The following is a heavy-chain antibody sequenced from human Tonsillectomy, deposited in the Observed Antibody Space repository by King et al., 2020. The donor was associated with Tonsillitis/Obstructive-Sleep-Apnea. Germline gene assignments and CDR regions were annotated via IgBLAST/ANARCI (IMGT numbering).Heavy chain of an antibody. J-gene: IGHJ4*02. CDR1: GGSISSYY. V-gene: IGHV4-59*08. Sequence: QLQESGPGLVKPSETLSLTCSVSGGSISSYYWSWLRQPPGKGLEGIGYIYSSGSTNYNPSLKSRVTISVDTSKNQFSLNLSSVTAADTAVYYCARRGGGMGATSYYLAYWGQGTLVTVSS. CDR2: IYSSGST. CDR3: ARRGGGMGATSYYLAY. D-gene: IGHD1-26*01.